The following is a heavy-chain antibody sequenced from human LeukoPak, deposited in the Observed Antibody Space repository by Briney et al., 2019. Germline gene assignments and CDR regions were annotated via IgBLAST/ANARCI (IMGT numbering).Heavy chain of an antibody. D-gene: IGHD6-19*01. Sequence: QTGGSLRLSCVASGFTFSSYGMHWVRQAPGKGREWVAVIWYDGSNKYYADSVKGRFTISRDNSKNTLYLQTKSLRAEDTALYYCAKVTGYISGWYDYWGQGALVTVSS. J-gene: IGHJ4*02. CDR1: GFTFSSYG. CDR2: IWYDGSNK. V-gene: IGHV3-33*06. CDR3: AKVTGYISGWYDY.